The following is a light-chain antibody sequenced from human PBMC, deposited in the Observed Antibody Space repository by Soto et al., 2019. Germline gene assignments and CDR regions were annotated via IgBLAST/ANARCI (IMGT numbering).Light chain of an antibody. J-gene: IGKJ4*01. CDR2: DAS. Sequence: DIQMTQSPSTLSASVGDRVTITCRASQSISSWLAWYQQKPGKAPKLLIYDASSLESGVPSRFSGSGSGTEFTLTISSLQPDDFATYYCQQYNSFMLTFGGGTKVEIK. V-gene: IGKV1-5*01. CDR3: QQYNSFMLT. CDR1: QSISSW.